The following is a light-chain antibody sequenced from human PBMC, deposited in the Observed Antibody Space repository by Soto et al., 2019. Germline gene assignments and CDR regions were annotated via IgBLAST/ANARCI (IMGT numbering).Light chain of an antibody. CDR3: QQSYTKWT. J-gene: IGKJ1*01. Sequence: DIQMTQSPSSLSASVGDRVTITCRASQNIGSYLNWYHQKPGKAPKVLISAASILHSGVPSRFSGSRSGTDCTLTINSLQPEDFATYYCQQSYTKWTFGQGTKLEI. CDR1: QNIGSY. CDR2: AAS. V-gene: IGKV1-39*01.